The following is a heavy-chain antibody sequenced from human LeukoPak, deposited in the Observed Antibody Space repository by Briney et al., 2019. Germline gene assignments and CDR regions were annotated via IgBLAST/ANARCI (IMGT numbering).Heavy chain of an antibody. CDR2: INWNGGST. CDR3: ARDWRWDNYSRYFDY. D-gene: IGHD4-11*01. V-gene: IGHV3-20*04. J-gene: IGHJ4*02. Sequence: GGSLRLSCAASGFTFDDYGMSWVRQAPGKGLEWVSGINWNGGSTGYADSVKGRFTISRDNAKNSLYLQMNILRAKATALYYCARDWRWDNYSRYFDYWGQGTLVTVSS. CDR1: GFTFDDYG.